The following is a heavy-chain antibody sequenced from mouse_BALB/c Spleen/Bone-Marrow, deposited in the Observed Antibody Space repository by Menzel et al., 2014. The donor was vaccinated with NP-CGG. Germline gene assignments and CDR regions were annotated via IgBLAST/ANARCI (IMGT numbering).Heavy chain of an antibody. CDR1: GYPFSSYW. Sequence: VQLVESGAELVRPGSLVKISCKASGYPFSSYWMNWVKQRPGQGLEWIGQIYPGDGETNYNGKFKGNATLTADKSSSTAYMQLISLTSEDSAVYFCARKYGDYWGQGTTLTVSS. CDR2: IYPGDGET. D-gene: IGHD2-10*02. J-gene: IGHJ2*01. V-gene: IGHV1-80*01. CDR3: ARKYGDY.